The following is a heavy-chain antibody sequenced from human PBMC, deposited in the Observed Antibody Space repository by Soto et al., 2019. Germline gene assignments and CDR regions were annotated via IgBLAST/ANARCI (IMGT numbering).Heavy chain of an antibody. J-gene: IGHJ5*02. Sequence: GGSLKISCKGSGYSFTSYWIGWGRQMPGKGREWRGIIYPGDSDTRYTPSFQGQVTISADKPINTAYLQWSSLKASDTAMYYCARPYCAGDCPWGQGTLVTVSS. CDR1: GYSFTSYW. V-gene: IGHV5-51*04. CDR3: ARPYCAGDCP. CDR2: IYPGDSDT. D-gene: IGHD2-21*02.